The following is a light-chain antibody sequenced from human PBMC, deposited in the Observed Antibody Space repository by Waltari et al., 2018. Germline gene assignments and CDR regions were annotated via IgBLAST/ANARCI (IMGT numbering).Light chain of an antibody. CDR3: QQYNTDSPWT. J-gene: IGKJ1*01. Sequence: DIQMTQSPSSLSASVGDRVTNTCRASQSIDTWLAWYQHKPGKAPKVLIYKASYLESGGPSRCSGSGAGTEFTLTISSLQPDDCATYYCQQYNTDSPWTFGQGTKVEVK. CDR2: KAS. CDR1: QSIDTW. V-gene: IGKV1-5*03.